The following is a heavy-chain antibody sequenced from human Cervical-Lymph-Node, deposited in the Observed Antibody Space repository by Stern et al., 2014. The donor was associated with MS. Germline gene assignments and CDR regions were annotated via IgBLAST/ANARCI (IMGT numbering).Heavy chain of an antibody. V-gene: IGHV1-2*02. Sequence: QVQLVQSGAEVKKPGASVTVSCKPSGYTFTDYYIHWLRQAPGQGPEGMGRISPKNGDTNYAPRFQGRVTMTRDTSISIVYLEVTRLRFDDTAVYYCAENMDVWGQGTTVTVSS. J-gene: IGHJ6*02. CDR3: AENMDV. CDR1: GYTFTDYY. CDR2: ISPKNGDT.